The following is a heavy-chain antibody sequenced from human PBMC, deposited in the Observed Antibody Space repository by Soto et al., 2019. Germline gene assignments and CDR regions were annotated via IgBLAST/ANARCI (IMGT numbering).Heavy chain of an antibody. CDR3: ARGIFSGSRFDY. J-gene: IGHJ4*01. CDR2: INGDGSIT. CDR1: GVSFDTYW. V-gene: IGHV3-74*01. Sequence: GGSRRLSCIASGVSFDTYWMYWVRQAPGKGLVWVSRINGDGSITTYADSVQGRFSISRDNARNTLYLQMDSLRAEDSAVYFCARGIFSGSRFDYWGPGTRVTVSS. D-gene: IGHD6-13*01.